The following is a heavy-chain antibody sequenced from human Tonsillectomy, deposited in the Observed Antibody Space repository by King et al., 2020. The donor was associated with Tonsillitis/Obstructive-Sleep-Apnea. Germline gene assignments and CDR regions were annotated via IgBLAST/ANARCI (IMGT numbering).Heavy chain of an antibody. D-gene: IGHD2-2*02. CDR1: GFTVSSNY. J-gene: IGHJ6*02. V-gene: IGHV3-53*01. CDR3: ARDRVVVVPAAIPVYYYYGMDA. Sequence: QLVQSGGGLIQPGGSVRLSCAASGFTVSSNYMSWVRQAPGKGLEWVSIIYSGGGTYYADSVKGRFTISRDNSKNTLYLQMNSLRAEDTAVHFCARDRVVVVPAAIPVYYYYGMDAWGQGTTVTVSS. CDR2: IYSGGGT.